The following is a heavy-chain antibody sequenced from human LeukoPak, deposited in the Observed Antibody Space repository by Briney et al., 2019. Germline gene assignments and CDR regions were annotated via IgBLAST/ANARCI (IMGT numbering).Heavy chain of an antibody. CDR3: ARGVVAYYYDSSGYVFDP. V-gene: IGHV1-69*04. Sequence: SVKVSCKASGGTFSSYAISWVRQAPGQGLEWMGRIIPILGIANYAQKFQGRDTITADKSTSTAYMELSSLRSEDTAVYYCARGVVAYYYDSSGYVFDPWGQGTLVTVSS. CDR2: IIPILGIA. CDR1: GGTFSSYA. J-gene: IGHJ5*02. D-gene: IGHD3-22*01.